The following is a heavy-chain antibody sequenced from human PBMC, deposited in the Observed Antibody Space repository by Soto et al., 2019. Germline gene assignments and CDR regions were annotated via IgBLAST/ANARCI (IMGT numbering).Heavy chain of an antibody. V-gene: IGHV4-59*08. CDR1: GGSISSYY. CDR3: ARHVVDSGYDFEEGPFGYYYGMDV. CDR2: IYYSGST. Sequence: NPSETLSLTCTVSGGSISSYYWSWIRQPPGKGLEWIGYIYYSGSTNYNPSLKSRVTISVDTSKNQFSLKLSSVTAADTAVYYCARHVVDSGYDFEEGPFGYYYGMDVWGQGTTVTVSS. J-gene: IGHJ6*02. D-gene: IGHD5-12*01.